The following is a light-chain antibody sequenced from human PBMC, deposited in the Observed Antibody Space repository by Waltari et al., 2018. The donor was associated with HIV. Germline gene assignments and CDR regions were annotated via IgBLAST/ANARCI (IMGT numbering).Light chain of an antibody. CDR1: NNDIGYYDY. CDR2: EVI. V-gene: IGLV2-14*01. J-gene: IGLJ1*01. Sequence: QSALTQPASMSGFPGKSITIPCSGTNNDIGYYDYVSWYQHYPGKAPKLLIYEVINRPSVISIRFSGSKSGNTASLTISELQTEDEADYFCGSFAFGNTFYVFGNGT. CDR3: GSFAFGNTFYV.